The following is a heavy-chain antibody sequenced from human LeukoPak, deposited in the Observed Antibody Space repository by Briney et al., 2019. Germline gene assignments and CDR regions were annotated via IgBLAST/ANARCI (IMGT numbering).Heavy chain of an antibody. J-gene: IGHJ4*02. CDR3: AKPPSDNLLTGSLYYFDY. V-gene: IGHV3-33*06. CDR1: GFTFSNYG. CDR2: IWYDGSNK. D-gene: IGHD3-9*01. Sequence: GGSLRLSCAASGFTFSNYGMHWVRQAPGKGLEWVAVIWYDGSNKYYADSVGRFTISRDNSKNTLYLQMNSLRAEDTAVYYCAKPPSDNLLTGSLYYFDYWGQGTLVTVSS.